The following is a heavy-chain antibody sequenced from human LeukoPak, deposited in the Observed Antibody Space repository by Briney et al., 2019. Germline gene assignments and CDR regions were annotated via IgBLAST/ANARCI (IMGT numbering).Heavy chain of an antibody. D-gene: IGHD3-9*01. CDR1: GGSFSGYY. V-gene: IGHV4-34*01. CDR2: INHSGST. Sequence: SETLSLTCAVYGGSFSGYYWSWIRQPPGKGLEWIGEINHSGSTNYNPSLKSRVTISVDTSKNQFSLKLSSVTAADAAVYYCARGIRYYDYWGQGTLVTVSS. J-gene: IGHJ4*02. CDR3: ARGIRYYDY.